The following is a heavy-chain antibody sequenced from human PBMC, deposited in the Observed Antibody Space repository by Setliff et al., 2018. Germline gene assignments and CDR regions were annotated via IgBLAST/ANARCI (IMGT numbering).Heavy chain of an antibody. CDR1: GYSLTNYW. CDR3: ARQGCSSTSCHSIDY. CDR2: IYPDVSDP. J-gene: IGHJ4*02. V-gene: IGHV5-51*01. Sequence: PGESLKISCKGSGYSLTNYWIGWVRQMPGKGLEWMGIIYPDVSDPRYSPSFQGQVTISADKAINTAYLQWNSLQASDTAMYYCARQGCSSTSCHSIDYWGQGTLVTVSS. D-gene: IGHD2-2*01.